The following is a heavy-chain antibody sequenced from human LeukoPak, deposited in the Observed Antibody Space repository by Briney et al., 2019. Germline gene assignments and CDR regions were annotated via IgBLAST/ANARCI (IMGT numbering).Heavy chain of an antibody. V-gene: IGHV1-24*01. Sequence: ASVKVSCKVSGYTLTELSMHWVRQAPGKGLQWLGGFDPEDGETIYAQKFQGRVTMTEDTSTDTAYMELSSLRSEDTAVYYCATVVVVSAAVPLNCFDMWGQGTMVTVSS. CDR2: FDPEDGET. D-gene: IGHD2-2*01. CDR1: GYTLTELS. CDR3: ATVVVVSAAVPLNCFDM. J-gene: IGHJ3*02.